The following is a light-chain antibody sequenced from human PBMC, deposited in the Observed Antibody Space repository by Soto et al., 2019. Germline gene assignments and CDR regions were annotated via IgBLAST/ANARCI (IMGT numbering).Light chain of an antibody. CDR3: QQYCRSHPYT. CDR2: GAS. CDR1: QSVTSSY. V-gene: IGKV3-20*01. J-gene: IGKJ2*01. Sequence: EIVLTQSPGTLSLSPGERATLSCRASQSVTSSYLAWYQQKPGQAPRLLIYGASSRATGIPDRFSGSGSGTDFTLTISRLEPEDFAVYYCQQYCRSHPYTFGQGTKLEIK.